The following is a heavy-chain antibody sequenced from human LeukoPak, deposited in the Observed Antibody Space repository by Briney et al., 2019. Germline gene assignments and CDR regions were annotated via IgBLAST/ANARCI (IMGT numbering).Heavy chain of an antibody. CDR1: GFSFNNYA. D-gene: IGHD4-17*01. CDR3: ATSMTTVTTGIFYYFDY. CDR2: ISGSGGST. V-gene: IGHV3-23*01. J-gene: IGHJ4*02. Sequence: GGSLRLSCAASGFSFNNYAMVWVRQAPGKGLEWVSAISGSGGSTYYADSVKGRFTISRDNSKNTLYLQMNSLRAEDTAVYYCATSMTTVTTGIFYYFDYWGQGTLVTVSS.